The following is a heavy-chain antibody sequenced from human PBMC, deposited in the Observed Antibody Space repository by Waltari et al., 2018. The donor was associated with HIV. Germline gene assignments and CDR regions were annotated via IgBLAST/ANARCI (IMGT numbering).Heavy chain of an antibody. V-gene: IGHV4-39*01. CDR2: IYYTGRA. Sequence: QLQLQDSGQGLVKPSETLSLPCAVSGGSVSSSSYFSGWLRQPPGKGLEWVGRIYYTGRAYYNPYLKSRVTISVDTSKNQFSLKVTSVTAADTAVYYCARHALRVGAAYWNFDLWGRGTLVTVSS. D-gene: IGHD1-26*01. J-gene: IGHJ2*01. CDR3: ARHALRVGAAYWNFDL. CDR1: GGSVSSSSYF.